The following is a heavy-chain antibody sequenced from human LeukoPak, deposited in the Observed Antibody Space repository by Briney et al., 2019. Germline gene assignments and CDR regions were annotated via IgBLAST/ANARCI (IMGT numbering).Heavy chain of an antibody. CDR1: GGSISSYY. V-gene: IGHV4-59*08. CDR2: IYYSGST. J-gene: IGHJ3*02. CDR3: ARRGDSSSWYTFAFDI. D-gene: IGHD6-13*01. Sequence: PSEALSLTCTVSGGSISSYYWSWIRQPPGKGLEWIGYIYYSGSTNYNPSLKSRVTISVDTSKNQFSLKLSSVTAADTAVYYCARRGDSSSWYTFAFDIWGQGTMVTVSS.